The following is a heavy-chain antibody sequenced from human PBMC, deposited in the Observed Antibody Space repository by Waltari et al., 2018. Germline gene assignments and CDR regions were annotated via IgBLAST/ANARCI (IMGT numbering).Heavy chain of an antibody. CDR2: INEDERER. CDR3: ARGRSETYRGGVFDI. CDR1: GFTLASYW. Sequence: EVQLVESGGGLVQPGGSLRLSGAASGFTLASYWTNWVRQAPGKGLGWVANINEDERERSFVDSVKGLFTISRDNAKNTLYLQMNSLRVEDTAVYYCARGRSETYRGGVFDIWGQGTMVTVSS. J-gene: IGHJ3*02. D-gene: IGHD1-26*01. V-gene: IGHV3-7*01.